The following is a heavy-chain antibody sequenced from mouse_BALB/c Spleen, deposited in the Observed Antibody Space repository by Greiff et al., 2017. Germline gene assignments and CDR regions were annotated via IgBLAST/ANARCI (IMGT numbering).Heavy chain of an antibody. Sequence: QVQLQQSGAELMKPGASVKISCKATGYTFSSYWIEWVKQRPGHGLEWIGEILPGSGSTNYNEKFKGKATFTADTSSNTAYMQLSSLTSEDSAVYYCAKDDRYDAMDYWGQGTSVTVSS. D-gene: IGHD2-14*01. CDR1: GYTFSSYW. CDR3: AKDDRYDAMDY. J-gene: IGHJ4*01. V-gene: IGHV1-9*01. CDR2: ILPGSGST.